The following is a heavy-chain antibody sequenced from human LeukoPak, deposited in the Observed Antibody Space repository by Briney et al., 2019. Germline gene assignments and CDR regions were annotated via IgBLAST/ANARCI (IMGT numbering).Heavy chain of an antibody. J-gene: IGHJ4*02. CDR2: ISSSGSTI. Sequence: GGSLRLSCAASGFTFSSYEMNWVRQAPGKGLEWVSYISSSGSTIYYADSVKGRFTISRDNATNSLYMKMNSRRAEDRAVCYCGRGGEWFSAGGVFDYWGQGTLVTVSS. CDR3: GRGGEWFSAGGVFDY. V-gene: IGHV3-48*03. CDR1: GFTFSSYE. D-gene: IGHD3-3*01.